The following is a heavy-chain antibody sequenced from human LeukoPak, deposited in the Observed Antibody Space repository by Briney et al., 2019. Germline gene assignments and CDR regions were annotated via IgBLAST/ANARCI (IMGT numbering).Heavy chain of an antibody. CDR1: GGTFSSYA. D-gene: IGHD3-3*01. CDR2: IIPIFGTA. Sequence: ASVTVSCKASGGTFSSYAISWVRQAPGQGLEWMGGIIPIFGTANYAQKFQGRVTITADESTSTAYMELSSLRSEDTAVYYCARGSGYLWSLAQRYYYYYMDVWGKGTTVTVSS. V-gene: IGHV1-69*13. J-gene: IGHJ6*03. CDR3: ARGSGYLWSLAQRYYYYYMDV.